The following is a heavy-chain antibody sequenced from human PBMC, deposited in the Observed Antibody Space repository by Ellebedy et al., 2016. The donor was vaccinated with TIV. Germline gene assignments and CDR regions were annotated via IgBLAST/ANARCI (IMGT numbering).Heavy chain of an antibody. CDR3: ARGRPYYFDV. V-gene: IGHV3-48*02. J-gene: IGHJ2*01. Sequence: GGSLRLXXEASGFTFSSHSMNWVRQAPGKGLEWVSYIISSGSTTYHADSVRGRFTISRDNAKNSLYLQVNSLRDEDTAVYYCARGRPYYFDVWGRGTLVIVSS. CDR2: IISSGSTT. CDR1: GFTFSSHS.